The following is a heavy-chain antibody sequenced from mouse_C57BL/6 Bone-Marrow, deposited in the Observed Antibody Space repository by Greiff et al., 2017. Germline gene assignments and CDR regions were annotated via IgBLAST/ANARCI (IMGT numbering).Heavy chain of an antibody. CDR2: INPSSGYT. CDR3: AIYARDY. Sequence: VKLMESGAELARPGASVKMSCKASGYTFTSYTMHWVKQRPGQGLEWIGYINPSSGYTKYNQKFKDKATLTADKSSSTAYMQLSSLTSDDAAVYYCAIYARDYWGQGTSVTVSS. J-gene: IGHJ4*01. CDR1: GYTFTSYT. V-gene: IGHV1-4*01.